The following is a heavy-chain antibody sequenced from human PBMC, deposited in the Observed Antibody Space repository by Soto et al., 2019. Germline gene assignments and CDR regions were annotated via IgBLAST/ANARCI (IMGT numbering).Heavy chain of an antibody. CDR1: GYTFSNFG. CDR3: ARCYCSVGSCYTCWHFDL. CDR2: IGPYNGNT. J-gene: IGHJ2*01. D-gene: IGHD2-15*01. Sequence: QVQLVQSAAEVKKPGASVKVSCKASGYTFSNFGLSWVRQAPGQGLEWMGWIGPYNGNTDHAQKFQDRVTTTTDTSTNTAYMELRGLTSDDTAVYYCARCYCSVGSCYTCWHFDLWGRGTLVTVSS. V-gene: IGHV1-18*01.